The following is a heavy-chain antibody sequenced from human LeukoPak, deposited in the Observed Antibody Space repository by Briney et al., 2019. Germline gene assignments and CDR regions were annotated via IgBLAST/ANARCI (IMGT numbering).Heavy chain of an antibody. Sequence: SETLSLTRTVSGGSLSSSSYYWGWIRQPPGKGLEWIGSIYYSGSTYYNPSLKSRVTISVDTSKNQFSLKLSSVTAADTAVYYCARHRGYYGSGSYYSGAFDIWGQGTMVTVSS. D-gene: IGHD3-10*01. CDR2: IYYSGST. CDR1: GGSLSSSSYY. V-gene: IGHV4-39*07. CDR3: ARHRGYYGSGSYYSGAFDI. J-gene: IGHJ3*02.